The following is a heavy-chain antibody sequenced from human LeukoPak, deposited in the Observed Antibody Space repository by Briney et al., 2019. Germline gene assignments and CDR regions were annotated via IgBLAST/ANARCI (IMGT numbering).Heavy chain of an antibody. J-gene: IGHJ6*02. CDR1: GFTFSSYG. D-gene: IGHD2/OR15-2a*01. CDR2: IWYDGSNK. Sequence: GGSLRLSCAASGFTFSSYGMHWVRQAPGKGLEWVAVIWYDGSNKYYADSVKGRFTISRDNSKNTLYLQMNSLRAEDTAVYYCTKPDLLWVGEDVWGPGTTVTVSS. CDR3: TKPDLLWVGEDV. V-gene: IGHV3-33*06.